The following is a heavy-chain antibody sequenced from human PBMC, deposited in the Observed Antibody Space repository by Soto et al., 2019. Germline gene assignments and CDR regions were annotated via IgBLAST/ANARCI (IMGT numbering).Heavy chain of an antibody. J-gene: IGHJ4*02. V-gene: IGHV4-31*03. Sequence: PSETLSLTCTVSGGSISSGDYYWSWIRQHPGKGLEWIGYIYHNGDTYYNPSLKSRVSISIDTSKNQFSLRLTSVTAADTAVYYCARSHRDNWGSPDYFDYWGQGTLVTVSS. D-gene: IGHD7-27*01. CDR3: ARSHRDNWGSPDYFDY. CDR2: IYHNGDT. CDR1: GGSISSGDYY.